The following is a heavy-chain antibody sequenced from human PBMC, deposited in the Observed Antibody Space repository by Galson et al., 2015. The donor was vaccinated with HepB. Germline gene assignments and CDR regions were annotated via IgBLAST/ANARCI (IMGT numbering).Heavy chain of an antibody. CDR3: ARLDFDSSGDYRLYFHY. CDR2: ISRSSSTI. CDR1: GFTFSSYS. Sequence: SLRLSCAASGFTFSSYSMNWVRQAPGKGLEWVSYISRSSSTIYYADSVKGRFTLSRDNAKNSLYLQMNSLRAEDTAVYSWARLDFDSSGDYRLYFHYWGQATVVTV. D-gene: IGHD3-22*01. V-gene: IGHV3-48*04. J-gene: IGHJ4*02.